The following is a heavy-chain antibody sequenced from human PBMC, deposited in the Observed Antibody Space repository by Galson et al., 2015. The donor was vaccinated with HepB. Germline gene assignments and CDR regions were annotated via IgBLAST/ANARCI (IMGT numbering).Heavy chain of an antibody. CDR2: IKQDGIEK. CDR3: ASPERWELLAVQH. V-gene: IGHV3-7*01. D-gene: IGHD1-26*01. CDR1: EFTFSSYW. J-gene: IGHJ1*01. Sequence: SLRLSCAASEFTFSSYWMTWVRQAPGKGLEWVATIKQDGIEKHHVDSVKGRFTISRDNAKNSLFLQMNSLRVEDTAVYYCASPERWELLAVQHWGQGTLVTVSS.